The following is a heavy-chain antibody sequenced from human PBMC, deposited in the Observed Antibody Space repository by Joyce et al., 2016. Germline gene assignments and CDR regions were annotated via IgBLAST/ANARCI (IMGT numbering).Heavy chain of an antibody. CDR3: ATGAYYSDSTGYYPDAFDF. J-gene: IGHJ3*01. D-gene: IGHD3-22*01. CDR1: GVSISITTYY. V-gene: IGHV4-39*01. Sequence: QLQLQESSPGLVKPSETLSLTCTGSGVSISITTYYWGWIRQPPGKGLEWIGNIYYIVSTYYNPSLKSRFTISVDTSKNQFSLKLSSVTAADTAVYYCATGAYYSDSTGYYPDAFDFWGQGTMVTVSS. CDR2: IYYIVST.